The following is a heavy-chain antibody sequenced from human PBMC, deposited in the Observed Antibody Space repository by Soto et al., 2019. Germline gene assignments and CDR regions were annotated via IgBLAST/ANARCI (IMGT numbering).Heavy chain of an antibody. V-gene: IGHV3-30*18. J-gene: IGHJ4*02. CDR1: GFTFSSYG. CDR3: AKALGELSPESYDH. CDR2: ISYDGSNQ. D-gene: IGHD3-16*02. Sequence: QVQLVESGGGVVQPGRSLRLSCAASGFTFSSYGMHWVRQAPGKGLEWVAIISYDGSNQYYADSVKGRFTISRDNSXNTLYLKMNSLRAEDTGVYYCAKALGELSPESYDHWGQGVLVTVSS.